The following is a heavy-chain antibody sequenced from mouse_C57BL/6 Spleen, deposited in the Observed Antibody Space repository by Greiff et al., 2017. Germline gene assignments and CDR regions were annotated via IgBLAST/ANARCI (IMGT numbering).Heavy chain of an antibody. CDR3: ATSPSYYAMDY. CDR2: ISYDGSN. Sequence: EVQLQESGPGLVKPSQSLSLTCSVTGYSITSGYYWNWIRQFPGNKLEWMGYISYDGSNNYNPSLKNRISITRDTSKNQFFLKLNSVTTEDTATYYCATSPSYYAMDYWGQGTSVTVSS. CDR1: GYSITSGYY. V-gene: IGHV3-6*01. J-gene: IGHJ4*01.